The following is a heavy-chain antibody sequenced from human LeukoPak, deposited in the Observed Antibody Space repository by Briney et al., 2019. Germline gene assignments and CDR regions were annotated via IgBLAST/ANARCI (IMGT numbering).Heavy chain of an antibody. Sequence: PSETLSLTCTVSGGSISSYYWSWIRQPPGKGLEWIGYIYYSGSTNYNPSLKSRVTISVDTSKNQFSLKLSSATAADTAVYYCARHGSGGSYSGRFDYWGQGTLVTVSS. J-gene: IGHJ4*02. D-gene: IGHD1-26*01. CDR2: IYYSGST. V-gene: IGHV4-59*08. CDR3: ARHGSGGSYSGRFDY. CDR1: GGSISSYY.